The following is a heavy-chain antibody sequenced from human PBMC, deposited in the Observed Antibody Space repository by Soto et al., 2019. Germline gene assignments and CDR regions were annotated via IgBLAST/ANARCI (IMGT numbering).Heavy chain of an antibody. V-gene: IGHV5-10-1*01. CDR3: TRQGGSKKPRHGYYGMDV. Sequence: PWGSLKISCTGAGYSFTGYWISWVRQMPGKGLEWMGRIDPSDSYTNYSPSFQGQVTISADKSISTAYLQWSSLKASDTAMYYCTRQGGSKKPRHGYYGMDVWGQGTTVTVSS. D-gene: IGHD1-26*01. J-gene: IGHJ6*02. CDR1: GYSFTGYW. CDR2: IDPSDSYT.